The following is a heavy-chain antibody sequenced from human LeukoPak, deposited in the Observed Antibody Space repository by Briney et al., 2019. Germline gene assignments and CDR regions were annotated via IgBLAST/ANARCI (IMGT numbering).Heavy chain of an antibody. V-gene: IGHV3-21*01. D-gene: IGHD3-22*01. CDR1: GFTLSSYS. CDR2: ISSSSSYI. J-gene: IGHJ3*02. CDR3: ARDRAYYYDSSGYPDAFDI. Sequence: PGGSLRLSWAASGFTLSSYSMNWVRQAPGKGLEWVSSISSSSSYIYYADSVKGRFTISRDNAKNSLYLQMNSLRAEDTAVYYCARDRAYYYDSSGYPDAFDIWGQGTMVTVSS.